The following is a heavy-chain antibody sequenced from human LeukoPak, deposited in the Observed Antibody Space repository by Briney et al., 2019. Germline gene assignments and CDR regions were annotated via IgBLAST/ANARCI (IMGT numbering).Heavy chain of an antibody. CDR2: IIPIFGTA. Sequence: ASVKVSCKASGGTFSSYATSWVRQAPGQGLEWMGGIIPIFGTANYAQKLQGRVTITTDESTSTAYMELSSLRSEDMAVYYCARDLHDSGEDYWGQGTLVTVSS. CDR3: ARDLHDSGEDY. CDR1: GGTFSSYA. V-gene: IGHV1-69*05. J-gene: IGHJ4*02. D-gene: IGHD3-10*01.